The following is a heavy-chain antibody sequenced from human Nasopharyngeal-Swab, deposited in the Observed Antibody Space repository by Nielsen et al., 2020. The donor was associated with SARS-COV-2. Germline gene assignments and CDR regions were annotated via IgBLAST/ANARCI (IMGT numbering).Heavy chain of an antibody. V-gene: IGHV7-4-1*02. CDR1: GYTFTNYV. CDR3: ATRYY. J-gene: IGHJ4*02. Sequence: ASVKVSCKASGYTFTNYVMTWVRQAPGQGPEWMGWINTKTGIPTYTQGFTGRFVFSLDTSVNTAYLQISSLKPEDTAVYYCATRYYWGQGTLVTVSS. CDR2: INTKTGIP.